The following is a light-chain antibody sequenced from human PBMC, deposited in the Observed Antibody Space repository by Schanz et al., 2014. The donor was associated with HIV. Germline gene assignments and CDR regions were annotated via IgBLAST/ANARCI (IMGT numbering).Light chain of an antibody. CDR2: RAS. J-gene: IGKJ2*01. CDR1: QSLDRW. CDR3: QQYKSHSPFT. Sequence: DIQMTQSPSTLSASVGDRVTITCRARQSLDRWLAWYQQKPGQAPKLLIYRASYLESGVPSRFSGSGSGTEFTLTIGSLQLDDSATYYCQQYKSHSPFTFGQGTKVEIK. V-gene: IGKV1-5*03.